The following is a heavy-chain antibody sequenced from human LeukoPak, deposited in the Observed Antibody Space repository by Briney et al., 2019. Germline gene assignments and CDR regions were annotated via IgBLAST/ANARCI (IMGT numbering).Heavy chain of an antibody. D-gene: IGHD3-10*01. CDR2: ISGSGGST. J-gene: IGHJ4*02. CDR3: ARRVKAMVRGPYYFDY. V-gene: IGHV3-23*01. CDR1: GFTFDDYA. Sequence: TGRSLRLSCAASGFTFDDYAMHWVRQAPGKGLEWVSAISGSGGSTYYADSVKGRFTISRDNSKNTLYLQMNSLRAEDTAVYYCARRVKAMVRGPYYFDYWGQGTLVTVSS.